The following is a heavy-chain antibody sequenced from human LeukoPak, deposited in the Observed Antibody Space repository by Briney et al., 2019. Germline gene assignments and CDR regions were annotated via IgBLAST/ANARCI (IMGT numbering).Heavy chain of an antibody. CDR2: TYSGGST. D-gene: IGHD6-19*01. Sequence: GGSLRLSCAASGFTVGSNDMTWVRQAPGKGLEWVSVTYSGGSTYYADSVKGRFTISRDNSKNTLYLQMNSLRAEDTAVYYCARRQSGSSGWPNFDYRGQGTLVTVSP. CDR3: ARRQSGSSGWPNFDY. V-gene: IGHV3-66*04. CDR1: GFTVGSND. J-gene: IGHJ4*02.